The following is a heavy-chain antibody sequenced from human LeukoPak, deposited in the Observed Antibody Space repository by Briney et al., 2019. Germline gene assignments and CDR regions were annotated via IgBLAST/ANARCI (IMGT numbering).Heavy chain of an antibody. D-gene: IGHD3-22*01. CDR1: GGTFSSYA. Sequence: ASVKVSCKASGGTFSSYAISWVRQAPGQGLEWMGGIIPIFGTANYAQKFQGRVTITADESTSTAYMELSSLRSEDTAVYYCARDVIGSDSSGSFDYWGQGTLVTVSS. V-gene: IGHV1-69*13. CDR2: IIPIFGTA. CDR3: ARDVIGSDSSGSFDY. J-gene: IGHJ4*02.